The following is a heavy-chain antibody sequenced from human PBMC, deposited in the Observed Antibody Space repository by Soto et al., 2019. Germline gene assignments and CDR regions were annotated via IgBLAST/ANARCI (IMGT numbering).Heavy chain of an antibody. CDR3: AKDMAPSYYYYYGMDV. V-gene: IGHV3-43*01. Sequence: GGSLRFSCAASGFTFDDYTMHWVRQAPGKGLEWVSLISWDGGSTYYADSVKGRFTISRDNSKNSLYLQMNSLRTEDTALYYCAKDMAPSYYYYYGMDVWGQGTTVTVSS. J-gene: IGHJ6*02. CDR1: GFTFDDYT. CDR2: ISWDGGST.